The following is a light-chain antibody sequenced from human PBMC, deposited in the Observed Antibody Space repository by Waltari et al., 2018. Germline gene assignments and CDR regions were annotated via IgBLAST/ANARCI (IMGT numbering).Light chain of an antibody. CDR2: DDN. Sequence: SYLLTQPPSVSVAPGQTARITCGGSTIGDKRSHWYQHKTGQAPLLVVYDDNDRPSGIPGRISGSNSGYTATLSITRVEAGDEADYYCQVWDSDGDHVVFGGGTKLIVL. CDR1: TIGDKR. V-gene: IGLV3-21*02. CDR3: QVWDSDGDHVV. J-gene: IGLJ2*01.